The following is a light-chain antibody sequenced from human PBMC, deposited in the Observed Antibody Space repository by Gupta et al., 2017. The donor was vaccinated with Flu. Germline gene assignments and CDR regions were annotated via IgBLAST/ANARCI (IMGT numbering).Light chain of an antibody. Sequence: QLVLTQSPSASASLRASVKLTCTPSSGHSSYAIAWHQQQPEKGPRFLMKLNSDGSHSKGDGIPDRFSGSSSGAERYLTISSLQSEDEADYYCQTWGTGIRVFGGGTKLTVL. V-gene: IGLV4-69*01. CDR2: LNSDGSH. CDR3: QTWGTGIRV. CDR1: SGHSSYA. J-gene: IGLJ3*02.